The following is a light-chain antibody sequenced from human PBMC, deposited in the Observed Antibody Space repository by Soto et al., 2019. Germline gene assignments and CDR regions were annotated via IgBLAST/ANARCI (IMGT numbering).Light chain of an antibody. J-gene: IGKJ4*01. Sequence: ETVMTQSPGTLSVSLGERATLSCRASQSVSIHLAWYQQKPGQAPRLLVYGASCRATGIPDRFSGSGSGTDLTLTISRLEPEDFAVYYCQHYANWPLTFGGGTKVDIK. CDR2: GAS. CDR1: QSVSIH. CDR3: QHYANWPLT. V-gene: IGKV3D-15*01.